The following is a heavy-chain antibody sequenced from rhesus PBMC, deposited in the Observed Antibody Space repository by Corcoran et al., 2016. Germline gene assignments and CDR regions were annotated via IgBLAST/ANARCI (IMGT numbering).Heavy chain of an antibody. V-gene: IGHV4-99*01. CDR3: ASYCTGSGCYSWDFDY. CDR1: GYSISSGYY. Sequence: QVQLQESGPGLVKPSETLSLTCAVSGYSISSGYYWGWIRQPPGKGLEYIVYISGSSGSPYYNPSLKSRVTISKDTSKNQFALKLSSVTAADTAVYYCASYCTGSGCYSWDFDYWGQGVLVTVSS. CDR2: ISGSSGSP. J-gene: IGHJ4*01. D-gene: IGHD2-21*01.